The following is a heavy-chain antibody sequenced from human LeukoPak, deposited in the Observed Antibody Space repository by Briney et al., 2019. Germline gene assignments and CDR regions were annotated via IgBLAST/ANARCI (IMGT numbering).Heavy chain of an antibody. J-gene: IGHJ3*01. Sequence: ASVKVSCKASGYTFTGYYMHWVRQAPGQGLEWMGWINPNSGGTNYAQKFRGRVTMTRDTSITTAYMELTRLRSDDTAIYYCARDITLNNDAFDFWGQGTMVIVSS. CDR2: INPNSGGT. CDR3: ARDITLNNDAFDF. D-gene: IGHD1/OR15-1a*01. CDR1: GYTFTGYY. V-gene: IGHV1-2*02.